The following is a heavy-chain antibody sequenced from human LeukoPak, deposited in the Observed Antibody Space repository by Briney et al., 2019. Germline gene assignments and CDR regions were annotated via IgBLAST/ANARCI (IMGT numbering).Heavy chain of an antibody. D-gene: IGHD3-22*01. CDR2: IIPILGIA. V-gene: IGHV1-69*02. CDR3: ASGYDSSGYSYAFDI. CDR1: GYTFTSYY. Sequence: SVKVSCKASGYTFTSYYMHWVRQAPGQGLEWMGRIIPILGIANYAQKFQGRVTITADKSTSTAYMELSSLRSEDTAVYYCASGYDSSGYSYAFDIWGQGTMVTVSS. J-gene: IGHJ3*02.